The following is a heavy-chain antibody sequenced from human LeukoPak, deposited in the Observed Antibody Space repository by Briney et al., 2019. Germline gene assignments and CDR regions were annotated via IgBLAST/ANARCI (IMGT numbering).Heavy chain of an antibody. D-gene: IGHD6-6*01. CDR2: ISGSAGTT. Sequence: GGSLRLSCAASGFTFSSYAMTWVRQAPGEGLEWVSAISGSAGTTYYADSVKGRFTISTDNSKNTLYLQMNSLRAEDTAVYYCAKMSGYGSSSGRGYYFDYWGQGTLVTVSS. CDR3: AKMSGYGSSSGRGYYFDY. CDR1: GFTFSSYA. J-gene: IGHJ4*02. V-gene: IGHV3-23*01.